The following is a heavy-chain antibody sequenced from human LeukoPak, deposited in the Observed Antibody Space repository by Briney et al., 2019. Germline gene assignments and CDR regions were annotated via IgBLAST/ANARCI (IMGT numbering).Heavy chain of an antibody. Sequence: GASVKVSCKASGGTFSSYAISWVRQAPGQGLEWMGRIIPIFGTANYAQKFQGRVTITADESTSTAYMELSSLRSEDTAVYYCASSIVVVPAAQDEYFQHWGQGTLVTVSS. D-gene: IGHD2-2*01. CDR3: ASSIVVVPAAQDEYFQH. V-gene: IGHV1-69*13. J-gene: IGHJ1*01. CDR2: IIPIFGTA. CDR1: GGTFSSYA.